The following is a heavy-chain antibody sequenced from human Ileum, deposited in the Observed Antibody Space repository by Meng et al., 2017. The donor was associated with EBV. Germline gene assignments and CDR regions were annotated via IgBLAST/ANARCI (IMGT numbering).Heavy chain of an antibody. CDR2: ISSNTGSTI. J-gene: IGHJ4*02. CDR3: ATVRDGYPRLFDY. CDR1: GFNFSDYY. V-gene: IGHV3-11*04. Sequence: QGQLVDAGGGLVKPGGSLRLSWGAAGFNFSDYYMTWIRQAPGKGLEWVAYISSNTGSTIYYADSVKGRFTISRDNAKNTLYLQMNSLRAEDAAVYYCATVRDGYPRLFDYWGQGTLVTVSS. D-gene: IGHD5-24*01.